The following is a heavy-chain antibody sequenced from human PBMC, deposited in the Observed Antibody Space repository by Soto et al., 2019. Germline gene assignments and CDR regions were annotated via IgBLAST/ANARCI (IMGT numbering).Heavy chain of an antibody. D-gene: IGHD3-3*01. V-gene: IGHV3-20*04. J-gene: IGHJ3*01. Sequence: EVQLVESGGGVVRPGGSLRLSCAASGFTFDEYGMSWVRQAPGKGLEWVSEINWNGGSIAYTDSVKGRFNISRDKAKNSLYLQMNSLRDEDMALYYGARESYFLDPGAFEFWGQGTMVTVSS. CDR3: ARESYFLDPGAFEF. CDR2: INWNGGSI. CDR1: GFTFDEYG.